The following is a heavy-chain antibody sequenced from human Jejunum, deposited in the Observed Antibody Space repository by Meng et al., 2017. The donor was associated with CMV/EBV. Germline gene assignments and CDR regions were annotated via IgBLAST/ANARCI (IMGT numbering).Heavy chain of an antibody. Sequence: CLASAFTFSTYMLTWVRQAPGKGLEWVASISISDYKFYADSVKGRFSISRDNAKNSLYLHMSSLRGEDTAVYYCGRVLKGGTYLDYWGQGTQVTVSS. CDR2: ISISDYK. V-gene: IGHV3-21*06. CDR3: GRVLKGGTYLDY. D-gene: IGHD1-26*01. J-gene: IGHJ4*02. CDR1: AFTFSTYM.